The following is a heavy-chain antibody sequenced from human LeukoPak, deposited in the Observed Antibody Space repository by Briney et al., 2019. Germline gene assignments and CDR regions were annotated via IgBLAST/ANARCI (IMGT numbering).Heavy chain of an antibody. D-gene: IGHD2-2*01. CDR3: ARGPGAFDI. V-gene: IGHV3-74*01. Sequence: GGSLRLSCVASGFMFSSYWMNWVRHAPGKGLVWVSRINSDGSSTSYADSVKGRFTISRDNAKNTLFLQMNSLRAEDTAVYYCARGPGAFDIWGQGTMVTVSS. J-gene: IGHJ3*02. CDR1: GFMFSSYW. CDR2: INSDGSST.